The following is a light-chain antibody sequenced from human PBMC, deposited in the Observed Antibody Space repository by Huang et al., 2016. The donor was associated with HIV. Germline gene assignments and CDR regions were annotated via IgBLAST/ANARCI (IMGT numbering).Light chain of an antibody. CDR1: QTVLYSLNKKNY. CDR3: LQYYSVPQT. Sequence: DIVMTQSPDSLAVSPGERATINCKSSQTVLYSLNKKNYLAWFQQQPGRPPKLLIYWATTRESGVQDRFSGSGSGTDFTLTINNLQAEDVAVYFCLQYYSVPQTFGHGTKVEIK. CDR2: WAT. V-gene: IGKV4-1*01. J-gene: IGKJ1*01.